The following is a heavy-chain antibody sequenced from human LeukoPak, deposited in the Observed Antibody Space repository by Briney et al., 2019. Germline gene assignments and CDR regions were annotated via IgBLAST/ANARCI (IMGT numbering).Heavy chain of an antibody. Sequence: ASVKVSCKASGYTFTGYYMHWVRQAPGQGLEWMGWINPNSGVTNYAQKFQGWVTMTRDTSINTAYMELNRLKSDDTAVYYCARDPQNKYCSSTSCYSGPPYNWFDPWGQGTLVTVSS. CDR2: INPNSGVT. V-gene: IGHV1-2*04. D-gene: IGHD2-2*01. CDR3: ARDPQNKYCSSTSCYSGPPYNWFDP. J-gene: IGHJ5*02. CDR1: GYTFTGYY.